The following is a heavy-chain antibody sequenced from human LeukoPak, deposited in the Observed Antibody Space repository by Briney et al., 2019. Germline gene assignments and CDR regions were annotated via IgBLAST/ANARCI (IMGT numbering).Heavy chain of an antibody. D-gene: IGHD5-18*01. J-gene: IGHJ6*02. CDR2: VYYSRQT. Sequence: SETLPLTCTVSGGSISSTTFCWGWIRQPPGKGLEWIGNVYYSRQTYYNPSLKSRVTISVDTSKNQFSLKLTSVTDADTAVYYCARSDTAMVRWDFYYGMDVWGPGTTVTVSS. V-gene: IGHV4-39*01. CDR1: GGSISSTTFC. CDR3: ARSDTAMVRWDFYYGMDV.